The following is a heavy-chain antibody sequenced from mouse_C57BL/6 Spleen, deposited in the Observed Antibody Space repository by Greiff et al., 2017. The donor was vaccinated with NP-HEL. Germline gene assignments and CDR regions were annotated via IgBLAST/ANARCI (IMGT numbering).Heavy chain of an antibody. J-gene: IGHJ4*01. CDR2: ISRGSSTI. D-gene: IGHD2-4*01. CDR3: ARNYDYDAYYYAMDY. Sequence: EVKLMESGGGLVKPGGSLKLSCAASFFTFPYSFLHFFLHSPSPVLSCVSYISRGSSTIYYADTVKGRFTISRDNAKNTLFLQMTSLRSEDTAMYYCARNYDYDAYYYAMDYWGQGTSVTVSS. CDR1: FFTFPYSF. V-gene: IGHV5-17*01.